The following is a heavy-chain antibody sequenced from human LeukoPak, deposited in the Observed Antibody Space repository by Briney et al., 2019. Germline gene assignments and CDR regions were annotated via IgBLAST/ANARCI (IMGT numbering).Heavy chain of an antibody. V-gene: IGHV3-9*01. CDR1: GFTFDDYA. CDR3: AKDGALYYYDSSGYYSSYGMDV. D-gene: IGHD3-22*01. CDR2: ISWNSGSI. Sequence: GGSLRLSCAASGFTFDDYAMHWVRQAPGKGLEWVSGISWNSGSIGYADSVKGRFTISRDSAKNSLYLQMNSLRAEDTALYYCAKDGALYYYDSSGYYSSYGMDVWGQGTTVTVSS. J-gene: IGHJ6*02.